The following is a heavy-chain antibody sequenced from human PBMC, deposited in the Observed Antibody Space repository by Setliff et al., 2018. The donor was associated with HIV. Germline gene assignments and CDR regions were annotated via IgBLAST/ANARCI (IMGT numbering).Heavy chain of an antibody. Sequence: SETLSLTCTVSGGSISSSNYYWGWIRQPPGKGLEWIGNIYYSGSTYYNPSLRSRVTISVDTSKNQLSLSLTSVTAADTAVYFCARLPWGGSNSDNSGAFDIWGQGTMVTVSS. V-gene: IGHV4-39*01. CDR2: IYYSGST. CDR3: ARLPWGGSNSDNSGAFDI. CDR1: GGSISSSNYY. J-gene: IGHJ3*02. D-gene: IGHD1-26*01.